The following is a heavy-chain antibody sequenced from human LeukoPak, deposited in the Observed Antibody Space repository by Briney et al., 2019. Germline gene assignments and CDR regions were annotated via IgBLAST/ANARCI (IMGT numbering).Heavy chain of an antibody. D-gene: IGHD2-15*01. CDR1: GGSFSGYY. CDR2: INHSGST. J-gene: IGHJ4*02. Sequence: PSETLSLTCAVYGGSFSGYYWSWIRQPPGKGLEWIGEINHSGSTNYNPSLKSRVTISVDTSKNQFSLKLSSATAADTAVYYCARGRLGYCSGGSCYPAFDYWGQGTLVTVSS. CDR3: ARGRLGYCSGGSCYPAFDY. V-gene: IGHV4-34*01.